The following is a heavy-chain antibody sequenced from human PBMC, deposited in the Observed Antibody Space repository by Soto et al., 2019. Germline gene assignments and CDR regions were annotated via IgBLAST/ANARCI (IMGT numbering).Heavy chain of an antibody. CDR1: GFTFSSYA. CDR3: AKARYDFWSGYNWFDP. V-gene: IGHV3-23*01. Sequence: GGSLRLSCAASGFTFSSYAMSWVRQAPGKGLEWVSAISGSGGSTYYADSVKGRFTISRDNSKNTLYLQMNSLRAEDTAVYYCAKARYDFWSGYNWFDPWGQGTLVTVSS. CDR2: ISGSGGST. D-gene: IGHD3-3*01. J-gene: IGHJ5*02.